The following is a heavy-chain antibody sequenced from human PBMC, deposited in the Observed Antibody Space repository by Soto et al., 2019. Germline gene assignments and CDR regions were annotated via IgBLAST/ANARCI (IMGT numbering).Heavy chain of an antibody. CDR1: GGTFSSYT. D-gene: IGHD3-10*01. V-gene: IGHV1-69*08. J-gene: IGHJ5*02. CDR3: ARDSMITMVRGVINNWFDP. CDR2: IIPILGIA. Sequence: QVQLVQSGAEVKKPGSSVKVSCKASGGTFSSYTISWVRQAPGQGLEWMGRIIPILGIANYAQKFQGRVTITADKSTGTAYMELSSLRSEDTAVYYCARDSMITMVRGVINNWFDPWGQGTLVTVSS.